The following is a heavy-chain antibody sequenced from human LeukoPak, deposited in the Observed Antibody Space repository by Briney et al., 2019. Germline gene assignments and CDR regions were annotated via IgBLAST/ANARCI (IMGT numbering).Heavy chain of an antibody. J-gene: IGHJ6*03. Sequence: SVKVSCKASGGTFSSYAISWVRQAPGQGLEWMGRIIPIFGTANYAQKFQGRVTITTDESTSTAYMELSSLRSEDTAVYYCARGLLAARSYYYYYYMDVWGKGTTVTVSS. CDR2: IIPIFGTA. D-gene: IGHD6-6*01. V-gene: IGHV1-69*05. CDR3: ARGLLAARSYYYYYYMDV. CDR1: GGTFSSYA.